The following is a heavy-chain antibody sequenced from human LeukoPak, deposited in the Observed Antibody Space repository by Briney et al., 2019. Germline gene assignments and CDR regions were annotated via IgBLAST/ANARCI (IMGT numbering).Heavy chain of an antibody. CDR1: GFSFNTAW. CDR3: TTRGIAVSGLGY. D-gene: IGHD6-19*01. V-gene: IGHV3-15*01. J-gene: IGHJ4*02. CDR2: IKSKTDDGTA. Sequence: GGSLRLSCAASGFSFNTAWVNWVRQTPGKGLEWLGRIKSKTDDGTAEYAAHVKGRFIISRDDSKNMLSLEMRSLRTEDTGVYYCTTRGIAVSGLGYWGRGTLVVVSS.